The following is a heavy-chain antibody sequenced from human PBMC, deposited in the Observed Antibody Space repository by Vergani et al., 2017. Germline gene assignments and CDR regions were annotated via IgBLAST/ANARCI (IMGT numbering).Heavy chain of an antibody. J-gene: IGHJ4*02. D-gene: IGHD3-3*01. V-gene: IGHV3-21*01. Sequence: EVQLVESGGGLVKPGGSLRLSCAASGFTFSSYSMNWVRQAPGKGLEWVSSISSSSSYIYYADSVKGRFTISRDNAKNSLYLQMNSLRAEDTAVYYCARDMSGLTTVGYESLDWGQGTLVTVSS. CDR1: GFTFSSYS. CDR2: ISSSSSYI. CDR3: ARDMSGLTTVGYESLD.